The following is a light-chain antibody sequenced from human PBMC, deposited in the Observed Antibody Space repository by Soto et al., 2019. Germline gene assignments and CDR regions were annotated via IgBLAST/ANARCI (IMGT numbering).Light chain of an antibody. J-gene: IGKJ5*01. CDR3: QQYNSWPIT. CDR2: GAS. Sequence: EIVMTQSPATLSVSPGESATLSRRASQNINSDLAWYVQKPGQAPRRVIYGASTWGTDVPPRFTGSGSGTEFTLTISGLQSEDFAVYHCQQYNSWPITFGQGTRL. V-gene: IGKV3D-15*01. CDR1: QNINSD.